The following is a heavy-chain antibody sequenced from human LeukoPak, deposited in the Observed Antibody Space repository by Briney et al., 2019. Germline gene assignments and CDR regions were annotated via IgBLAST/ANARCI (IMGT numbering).Heavy chain of an antibody. CDR3: ARVPAYYYDLKSNYMDV. V-gene: IGHV3-21*01. CDR1: GFTFSSYS. J-gene: IGHJ6*03. CDR2: ISSSSSYI. Sequence: GGSLRLSCAASGFTFSSYSMNWVRQAPGKGLEWVSSISSSSSYIYYADSVKGRFTISRDNAKNSLYLQMNSLRAEDTAVYYCARVPAYYYDLKSNYMDVWGKGTTVTVSS. D-gene: IGHD3-22*01.